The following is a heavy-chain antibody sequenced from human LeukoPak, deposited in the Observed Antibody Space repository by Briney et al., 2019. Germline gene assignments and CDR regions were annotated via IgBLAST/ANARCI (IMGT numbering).Heavy chain of an antibody. D-gene: IGHD6-13*01. V-gene: IGHV1-18*01. CDR1: GYTFTSYG. CDR3: AREVSTAGPYYYYYYYMDV. CDR2: ISAYNGNT. J-gene: IGHJ6*03. Sequence: GASVKVSCKASGYTFTSYGISWVRQAPGQGLEWMGWISAYNGNTNYAQKPQGRVTMTTDTSTSTAYMELRSLRSDDTAVYYCAREVSTAGPYYYYYYYMDVWGKGTTVTVSS.